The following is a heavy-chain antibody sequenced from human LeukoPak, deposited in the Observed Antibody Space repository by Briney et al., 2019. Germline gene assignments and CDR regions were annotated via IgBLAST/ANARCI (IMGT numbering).Heavy chain of an antibody. CDR2: ISSSSSYI. CDR1: GFTFSSYS. CDR3: AKDPGYSGYDVRDY. V-gene: IGHV3-21*01. D-gene: IGHD5-12*01. J-gene: IGHJ4*02. Sequence: GGSLRLSCAASGFTFSSYSMNWVRQAPGKGLEWVSSISSSSSYIYYADPVKGRFTISRDNSKNTLYLQMNSLRAEDTAVYYCAKDPGYSGYDVRDYWGQGTLVTVSS.